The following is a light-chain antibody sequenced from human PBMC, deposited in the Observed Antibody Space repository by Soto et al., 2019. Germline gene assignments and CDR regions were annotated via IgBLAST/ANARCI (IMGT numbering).Light chain of an antibody. Sequence: DIQMTQSPSTLSASVGDRVTITCRASQSITSWLAWYQQKPGKVPNLLIFDASTLQTGVPSRFGGGGSGTEFTLTISGLQPDDFATYYCQQYNSYSPWTFGPGTKVDIK. CDR1: QSITSW. V-gene: IGKV1-5*01. CDR3: QQYNSYSPWT. J-gene: IGKJ1*01. CDR2: DAS.